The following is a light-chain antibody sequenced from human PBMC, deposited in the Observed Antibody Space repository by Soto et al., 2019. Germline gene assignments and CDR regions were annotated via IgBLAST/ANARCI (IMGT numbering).Light chain of an antibody. Sequence: EIVMTQSPATLSVSPGERATLSFWASQSVTSDLAWYQHKPGQAPRLLIYGASARATGIPARFGGSGSGTEFTLTISSLQSEDFAIYYCQQYANWPLTFGQGTKVDI. V-gene: IGKV3-15*01. CDR1: QSVTSD. CDR3: QQYANWPLT. J-gene: IGKJ1*01. CDR2: GAS.